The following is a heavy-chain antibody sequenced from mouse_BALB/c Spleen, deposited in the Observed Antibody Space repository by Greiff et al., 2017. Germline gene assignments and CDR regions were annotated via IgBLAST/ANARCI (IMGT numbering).Heavy chain of an antibody. Sequence: VMLVESGAELVRPGSSVKISCKASGYAFSSYWMNWVKQRPGQGLEWIGQIYPGDGDTNYNGKFKGKATLTADKSSSTAYMQLSSLTSEDSAVYFCARRGLRYYFDYWGQGTTLTVSS. CDR3: ARRGLRYYFDY. CDR1: GYAFSSYW. V-gene: IGHV1-80*01. D-gene: IGHD2-2*01. CDR2: IYPGDGDT. J-gene: IGHJ2*01.